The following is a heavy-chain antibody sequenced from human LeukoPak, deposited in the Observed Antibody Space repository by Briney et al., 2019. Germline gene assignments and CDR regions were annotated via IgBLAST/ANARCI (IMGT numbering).Heavy chain of an antibody. V-gene: IGHV3-9*01. CDR1: GFTFDDYA. CDR3: AKDSGGSYLVSEIDY. J-gene: IGHJ4*02. D-gene: IGHD3-16*02. Sequence: GRSLRLSCAASGFTFDDYAMHWVRQAPGKGLEWVSGISWNSGSIDYADSVKGRFTISRDNSKSTLYLQMSSLRPEDTAIYYYAKDSGGSYLVSEIDYWGQGTLVTVSS. CDR2: ISWNSGSI.